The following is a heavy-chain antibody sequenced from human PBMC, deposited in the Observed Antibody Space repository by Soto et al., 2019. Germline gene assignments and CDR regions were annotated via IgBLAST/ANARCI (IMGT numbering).Heavy chain of an antibody. CDR1: GYTFTSYY. V-gene: IGHV1-46*01. J-gene: IGHJ3*02. CDR2: INPSGGST. D-gene: IGHD3-22*01. Sequence: ASVKVSCKASGYTFTSYYMHWVRQAPGQGLEWMGIINPSGGSTSYAQKFRGRVTMTRDTSTSTVYMELSSLRSEDTAVYYCARAWTPYYYDSSGYGAPADAFDIWGQGTMVTVSS. CDR3: ARAWTPYYYDSSGYGAPADAFDI.